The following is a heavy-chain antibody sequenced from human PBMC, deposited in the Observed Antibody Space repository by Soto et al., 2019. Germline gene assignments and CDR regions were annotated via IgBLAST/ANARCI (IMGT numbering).Heavy chain of an antibody. CDR3: AKVSRKGSAIDFDY. V-gene: IGHV1-8*01. CDR2: VNPNNGDT. J-gene: IGHJ4*02. CDR1: GYTFSNYD. Sequence: QVQLVQSGAELKKPGASVKVSCKASGYTFSNYDMNWVRQATGKGPEWIGGVNPNNGDTGYAQKFQGRVTLTTDISTTTAYMELTSLRSEDTAIYYCAKVSRKGSAIDFDYWGQGTLITVSS. D-gene: IGHD3-10*01.